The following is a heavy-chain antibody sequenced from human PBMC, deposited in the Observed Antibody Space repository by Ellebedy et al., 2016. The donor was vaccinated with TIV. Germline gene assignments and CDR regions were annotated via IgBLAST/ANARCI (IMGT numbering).Heavy chain of an antibody. J-gene: IGHJ4*02. D-gene: IGHD6-13*01. CDR1: GFTFSSYS. CDR3: ARELRIAAAGDY. V-gene: IGHV3-21*01. CDR2: ISSSSSYI. Sequence: GESLKISCAASGFTFSSYSMNWVRQAPGKGLEWVSSISSSSSYIYYADSVKGRFTISRDNAKNSLYLQMNSLRADDTAVYYCARELRIAAAGDYWGQGTLVTVSS.